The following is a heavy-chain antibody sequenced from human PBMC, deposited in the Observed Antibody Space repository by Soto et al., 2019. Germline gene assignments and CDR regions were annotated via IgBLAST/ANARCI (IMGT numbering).Heavy chain of an antibody. D-gene: IGHD3-3*01. J-gene: IGHJ4*02. CDR1: GFTVSSNY. CDR2: IYSGGST. V-gene: IGHV3-53*04. CDR3: ARETLVDFWSGYFDY. Sequence: PGGSLRLSCAASGFTVSSNYMSWVRQAPGRGLEWVSVIYSGGSTYYADSVKGRFTISRHNSKNTLYLQMNSLRAEDTAVYYCARETLVDFWSGYFDYWGQGTLVNVSS.